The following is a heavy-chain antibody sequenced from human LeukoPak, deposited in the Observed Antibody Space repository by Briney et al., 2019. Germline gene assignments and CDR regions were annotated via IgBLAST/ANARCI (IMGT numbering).Heavy chain of an antibody. Sequence: SETLSLTCTDSGGSMSSYYWTWIRQPPGTGLEWIGHIYYTGSTSYNPSLKSRVTLSVDTSNNQFSLNLTSAAAADTAVYYFARYLSSGLDYWGQGTWLSVSS. CDR3: ARYLSSGLDY. J-gene: IGHJ4*02. V-gene: IGHV4-59*01. CDR1: GGSMSSYY. D-gene: IGHD3-10*01. CDR2: IYYTGST.